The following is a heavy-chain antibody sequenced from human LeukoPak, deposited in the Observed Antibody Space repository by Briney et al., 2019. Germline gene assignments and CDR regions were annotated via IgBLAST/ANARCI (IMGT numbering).Heavy chain of an antibody. CDR3: ARGIDYGDYSPQLRFFPLDY. Sequence: SETLSLTCAVYGGSFSGYYWSWIRHPPGKGLEWIGEINHSGSTNYNPSLKSRVTISVDTSKNQFSLKLSSVTAADTAVYYCARGIDYGDYSPQLRFFPLDYWGQGTLVTVSS. V-gene: IGHV4-34*01. J-gene: IGHJ4*02. CDR1: GGSFSGYY. CDR2: INHSGST. D-gene: IGHD4-17*01.